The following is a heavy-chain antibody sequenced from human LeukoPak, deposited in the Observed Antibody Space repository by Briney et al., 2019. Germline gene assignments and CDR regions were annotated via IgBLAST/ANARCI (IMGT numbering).Heavy chain of an antibody. J-gene: IGHJ3*02. CDR2: IIPIFGTA. CDR3: VRGFTTTKKQNAFDI. Sequence: SVKVSCKASGGTFSSYAISWVRQAPGQGLEWMGRIIPIFGTANYAQKFQGRVTITTDESTSTAYMELSSLRSEDTAVYYCVRGFTTTKKQNAFDIWGQGTMVTVSS. CDR1: GGTFSSYA. V-gene: IGHV1-69*05. D-gene: IGHD3-22*01.